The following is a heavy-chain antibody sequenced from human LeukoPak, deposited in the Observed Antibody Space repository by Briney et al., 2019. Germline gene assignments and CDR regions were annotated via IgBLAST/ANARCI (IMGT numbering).Heavy chain of an antibody. V-gene: IGHV1-46*01. CDR2: INPSGGST. CDR1: GYTFTGYY. D-gene: IGHD3-3*01. J-gene: IGHJ6*02. Sequence: ASVKVSCKASGYTFTGYYMHWVRQAPGQGLEWMGIINPSGGSTSYAQKFQGRVTMTRDTSTSTVYMELSSLRSEDTAVYYCARDRHGDDFWSGYLYYYYYGMDVWGQGTTVTVSS. CDR3: ARDRHGDDFWSGYLYYYYYGMDV.